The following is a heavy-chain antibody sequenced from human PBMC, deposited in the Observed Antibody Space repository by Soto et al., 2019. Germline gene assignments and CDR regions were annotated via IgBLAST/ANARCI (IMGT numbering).Heavy chain of an antibody. Sequence: GGSLRLSXAASGFTFSSYSMNWVRQAPGKGLEWVSSISSSSSYIYYADSVKGRFTISRDNAKNSLYLQMNSLRAEDTAVYYCARMGYCSSTSCYAFDIWGQGTMVTVSS. CDR3: ARMGYCSSTSCYAFDI. CDR2: ISSSSSYI. D-gene: IGHD2-2*01. V-gene: IGHV3-21*01. J-gene: IGHJ3*02. CDR1: GFTFSSYS.